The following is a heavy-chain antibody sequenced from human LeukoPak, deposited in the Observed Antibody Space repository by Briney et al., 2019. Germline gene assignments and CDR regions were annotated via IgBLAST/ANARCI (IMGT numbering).Heavy chain of an antibody. Sequence: ASVKVSCKVSGYTLTEFSMHWVRQAPGQGLEWMGIINPSGGSTSYAQKFQGRVTMTRDTSTSTVYMELSSLRSEDTAVYYCARDLVVGATSDFIDYWGQGTLVTVSS. D-gene: IGHD1-26*01. CDR2: INPSGGST. CDR1: GYTLTEFS. V-gene: IGHV1-46*01. CDR3: ARDLVVGATSDFIDY. J-gene: IGHJ4*02.